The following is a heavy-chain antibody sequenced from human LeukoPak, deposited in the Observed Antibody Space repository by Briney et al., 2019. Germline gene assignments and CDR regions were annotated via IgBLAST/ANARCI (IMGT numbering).Heavy chain of an antibody. CDR2: ISGSDDST. Sequence: GGSLRLSCAASGFSFSSYGMNWVRLAPGKGLEWVSGISGSDDSTYYADSVTGRFTISRDNSKNTLYLRMDSLGAEDTAVYYCAKESGLQWLSLDPWGQGTLVTVSS. CDR1: GFSFSSYG. J-gene: IGHJ5*02. CDR3: AKESGLQWLSLDP. V-gene: IGHV3-23*01. D-gene: IGHD6-19*01.